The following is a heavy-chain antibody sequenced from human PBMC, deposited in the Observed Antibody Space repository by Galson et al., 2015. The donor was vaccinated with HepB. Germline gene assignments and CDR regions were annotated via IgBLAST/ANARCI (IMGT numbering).Heavy chain of an antibody. J-gene: IGHJ4*02. D-gene: IGHD2-15*01. CDR3: ARGLGGY. V-gene: IGHV3-11*01. CDR1: GFTFSDYY. Sequence: PLRLSCAASGFTFSDYYMSWMRQAPGKGLEWLSYISHSGTTVYHADSLKGRFSISRDNAKNSLYLQMNSLRAEDTAVYYCARGLGGYWGQGTLVTVSS. CDR2: ISHSGTTV.